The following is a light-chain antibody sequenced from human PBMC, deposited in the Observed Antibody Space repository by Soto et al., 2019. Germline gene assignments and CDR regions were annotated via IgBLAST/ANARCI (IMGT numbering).Light chain of an antibody. V-gene: IGKV3-15*01. CDR2: GAP. Sequence: EMVMTQSPATLSVSLGGRATLSCRASQSVSTKLVWYQQKPGQAPRLLIYGAPTRATGIPARFSGSGSGTEFTLTISSLQSEDFAVYYCQQHDQGWTFGQGTKVEIK. J-gene: IGKJ1*01. CDR3: QQHDQGWT. CDR1: QSVSTK.